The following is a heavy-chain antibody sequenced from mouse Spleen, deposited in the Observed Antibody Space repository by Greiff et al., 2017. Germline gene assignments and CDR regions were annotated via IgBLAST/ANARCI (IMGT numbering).Heavy chain of an antibody. D-gene: IGHD2-1*01. CDR3: ARPGNWDWYFDV. Sequence: LVESGAELVRPGASVTLSCKASGYTFTDYEMHWVKQTPVHGLEWIGAIDPETGGTGYNQKFKSKATLTVDNSSSTAYMELRSLTSEDSAVYYCARPGNWDWYFDVWGAGTTVTVSS. J-gene: IGHJ1*01. CDR1: GYTFTDYE. V-gene: IGHV1-15*01. CDR2: IDPETGGT.